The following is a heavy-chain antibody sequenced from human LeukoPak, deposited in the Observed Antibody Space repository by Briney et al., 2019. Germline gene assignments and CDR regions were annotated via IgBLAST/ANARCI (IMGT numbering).Heavy chain of an antibody. Sequence: GGSLRLSCAASGFTFDDYGMSWVRQAPGKGLEWVSGINWNGGSTGYADSVKGRFTISRDNAKNSLYLQMNSLRAEDTALYYCARVSRECSTSCTDAFDIWGQGTTVTVSS. CDR3: ARVSRECSTSCTDAFDI. V-gene: IGHV3-20*04. CDR1: GFTFDDYG. J-gene: IGHJ3*02. CDR2: INWNGGST. D-gene: IGHD2-2*01.